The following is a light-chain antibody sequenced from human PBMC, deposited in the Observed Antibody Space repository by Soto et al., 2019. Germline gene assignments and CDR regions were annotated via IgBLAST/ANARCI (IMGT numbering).Light chain of an antibody. Sequence: DIQMTQSPSTLSASVGDRVTITCRASQTISTLLAWYQQKPGRAPTLLIYNASTLEGGVPSRFSGSGSGTEFSLTISSLQPDDSATYYCQQYNSYPLTFGQGTRLEIK. CDR3: QQYNSYPLT. V-gene: IGKV1-5*03. CDR1: QTISTL. CDR2: NAS. J-gene: IGKJ5*01.